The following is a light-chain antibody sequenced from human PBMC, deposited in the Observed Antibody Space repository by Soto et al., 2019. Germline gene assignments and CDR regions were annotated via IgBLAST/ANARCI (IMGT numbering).Light chain of an antibody. CDR3: QQVNVYPST. J-gene: IGKJ4*01. CDR2: DAS. Sequence: IQLTQSPSSLSASVGDRVTITCRASQGISSYLGWYQQKPGKAPNLLIYDASTLHSGVPSRFSGGGSGTDFTLTISSLQPEDFGTYYCQQVNVYPSTFGGGTKVDIK. CDR1: QGISSY. V-gene: IGKV1-9*01.